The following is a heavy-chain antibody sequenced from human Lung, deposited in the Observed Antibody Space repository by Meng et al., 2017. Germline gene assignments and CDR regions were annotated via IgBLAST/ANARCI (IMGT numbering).Heavy chain of an antibody. Sequence: HVYPHSWSQGLLKPATPLSPSCVASGGSFSDYSWSWIRQPPGKGLEWIGEINHSGRTNYNPSLESRATISVDTSQNNLSLKLSSVTAADSAVYYCARGPTTMAHDFDYWGQGTLVTVSS. CDR2: INHSGRT. J-gene: IGHJ4*02. D-gene: IGHD4-11*01. V-gene: IGHV4-34*01. CDR3: ARGPTTMAHDFDY. CDR1: GGSFSDYS.